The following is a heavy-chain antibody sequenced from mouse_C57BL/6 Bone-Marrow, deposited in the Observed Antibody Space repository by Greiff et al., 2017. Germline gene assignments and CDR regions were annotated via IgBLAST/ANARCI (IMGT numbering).Heavy chain of an antibody. CDR2: IWWDDDK. CDR3: SRIGRVCWYFDV. J-gene: IGHJ1*03. CDR1: GFSLSTFGMG. Sequence: ESGPGILQPSQTLSLPCSFSGFSLSTFGMGVGWIRQPSGKGLEWLAHIWWDDDKYYNPALKSRLTISKDTSKNQLVLTIANVDTADTATYYCSRIGRVCWYFDVWGTGTTVTVSS. V-gene: IGHV8-8*01.